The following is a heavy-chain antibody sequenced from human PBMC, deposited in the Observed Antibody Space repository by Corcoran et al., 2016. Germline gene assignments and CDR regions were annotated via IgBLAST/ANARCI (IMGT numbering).Heavy chain of an antibody. V-gene: IGHV1-8*01. CDR3: AGGGRYYGFWGGESQRGGGGGMDV. Sequence: QVQLVQSGAEVKKPGASVKVSCKASGYTFTSYDINWVRQATGQGLEWMGWMNPNSGNTGYAQKFPGRVTMTRNTSISTAYMELSSLRSEDTAVYYCAGGGRYYGFWGGESQRGGGGGMDVWGQGTTVTVSS. CDR1: GYTFTSYD. CDR2: MNPNSGNT. J-gene: IGHJ6*02. D-gene: IGHD3-3*01.